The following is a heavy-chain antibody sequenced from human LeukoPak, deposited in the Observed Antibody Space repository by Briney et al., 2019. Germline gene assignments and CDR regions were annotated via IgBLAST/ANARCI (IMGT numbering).Heavy chain of an antibody. V-gene: IGHV4-39*01. Sequence: PSETLSLTCTVSGGSISSSSYYWGWIRQPPGKGLEWIGSIYYSGSTYHNPSLKSRVTISVDTSKNQFSLKLSSVTAADTAVYYCASGGITIFGVVIKTFDYWGQGTLVTVSS. CDR2: IYYSGST. CDR3: ASGGITIFGVVIKTFDY. CDR1: GGSISSSSYY. D-gene: IGHD3-3*01. J-gene: IGHJ4*02.